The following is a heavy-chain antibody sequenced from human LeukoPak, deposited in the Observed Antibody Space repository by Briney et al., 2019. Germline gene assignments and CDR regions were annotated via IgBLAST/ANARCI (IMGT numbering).Heavy chain of an antibody. V-gene: IGHV3-64*01. CDR3: ARIFIRNGYSSYFDC. CDR1: GFTFSGYP. J-gene: IGHJ4*02. D-gene: IGHD5-18*01. Sequence: GGSLRLSCAASGFTFSGYPMHWVRQAPGKGLEYVSAINSNGDITYYTNSVKGRFTISRDNSHNTLYLQMGSLRAEDTAVYYCARIFIRNGYSSYFDCWGQGTLVTVSS. CDR2: INSNGDIT.